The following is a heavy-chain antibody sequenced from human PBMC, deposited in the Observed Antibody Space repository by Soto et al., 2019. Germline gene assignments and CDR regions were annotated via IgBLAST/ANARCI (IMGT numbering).Heavy chain of an antibody. J-gene: IGHJ6*02. V-gene: IGHV1-8*01. D-gene: IGHD6-19*01. CDR2: MNPNSGNT. CDR1: GYTFTSYD. CDR3: ARGGSGWYGWLSNYYYYGMDV. Sequence: QVQLVQSGAEVKKPGASVKVSCKASGYTFTSYDINWVRQATGQGLEWMGWMNPNSGNTGYAQKFQGRVTMTRNTSISTAYMELSSLRSEDTAVYYCARGGSGWYGWLSNYYYYGMDVWGQGTTVTVSS.